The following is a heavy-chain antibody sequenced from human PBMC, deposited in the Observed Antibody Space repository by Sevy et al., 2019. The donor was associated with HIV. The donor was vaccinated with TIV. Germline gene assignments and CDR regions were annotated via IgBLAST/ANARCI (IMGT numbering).Heavy chain of an antibody. CDR2: ISWNSGSI. J-gene: IGHJ4*02. CDR3: VKGGYIKSQPLGPFDY. CDR1: GFTFDDYA. D-gene: IGHD5-12*01. Sequence: GGSLRLSCAASGFTFDDYAMYWVRRAPGKGLEWVSGISWNSGSIVYADSVKGRFTISRDNAKNSLYLQMNSLRAEDTALYYCVKGGYIKSQPLGPFDYWGQGTLVTVSS. V-gene: IGHV3-9*01.